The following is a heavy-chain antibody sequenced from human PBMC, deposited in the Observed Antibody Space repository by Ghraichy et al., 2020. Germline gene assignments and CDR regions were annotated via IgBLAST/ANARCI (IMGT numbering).Heavy chain of an antibody. Sequence: GGSLRLSCAASGFTFSSYWMHWVRQAPGKGLVWVSRINSDGSSTSYADSVKGRFTISRDNAKNTLYLQMNSLRAEDTAVYYCASSAGDTAKQPYAPGLVDWYFDLWGRGTLVTVSS. CDR1: GFTFSSYW. J-gene: IGHJ2*01. V-gene: IGHV3-74*01. D-gene: IGHD5-18*01. CDR2: INSDGSST. CDR3: ASSAGDTAKQPYAPGLVDWYFDL.